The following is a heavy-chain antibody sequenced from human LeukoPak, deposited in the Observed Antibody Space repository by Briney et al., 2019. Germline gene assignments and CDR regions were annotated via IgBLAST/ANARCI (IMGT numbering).Heavy chain of an antibody. V-gene: IGHV1-46*01. D-gene: IGHD2-2*01. CDR2: IGPSGGST. J-gene: IGHJ5*02. Sequence: ASVTVSCKASGYTFTTYYMHWVRQAPGQGLEWMGIIGPSGGSTSYAQKFQGRVTMTRDTSTSTVYMELSSLRSEDTAVYYCARGRMSFNAGGCFDPWGQGTLVTVSS. CDR3: ARGRMSFNAGGCFDP. CDR1: GYTFTTYY.